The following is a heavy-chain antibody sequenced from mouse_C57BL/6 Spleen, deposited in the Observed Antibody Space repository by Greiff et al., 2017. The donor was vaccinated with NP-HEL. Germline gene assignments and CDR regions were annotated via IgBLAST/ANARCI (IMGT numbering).Heavy chain of an antibody. CDR1: GYTFTSYW. CDR3: ARCPPDRSSYPYYFAMDY. Sequence: VQLQQPGAELVKPGASVKMSCKASGYTFTSYWITWVKQRPGQGLEWIGDIYPGSGSTNYNAKFKGKATLTADTSSSTAYMQLSSLTSEDSSVYYCARCPPDRSSYPYYFAMDYWGQGTSVTASS. V-gene: IGHV1-55*01. D-gene: IGHD3-2*02. J-gene: IGHJ4*01. CDR2: IYPGSGST.